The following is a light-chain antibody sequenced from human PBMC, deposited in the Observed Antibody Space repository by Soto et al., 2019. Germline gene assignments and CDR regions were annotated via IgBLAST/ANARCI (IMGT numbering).Light chain of an antibody. J-gene: IGKJ1*01. Sequence: DIQMTQSPSSLSASVGDRVTITCRANQSISSYLNWYQQKPEKAPKLLIYAASSLQSGVPPRFSGSGSGTDFTLTISSLRPEDFATYYCQQSYSTPRTFGQGTKVEIK. CDR3: QQSYSTPRT. CDR2: AAS. CDR1: QSISSY. V-gene: IGKV1-39*01.